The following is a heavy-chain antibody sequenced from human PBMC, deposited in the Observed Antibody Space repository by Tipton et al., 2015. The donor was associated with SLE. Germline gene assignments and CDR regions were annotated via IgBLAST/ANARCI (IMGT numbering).Heavy chain of an antibody. V-gene: IGHV4-39*07. CDR3: ARDLTGANWFDP. D-gene: IGHD1-14*01. J-gene: IGHJ5*02. Sequence: TLSLTCTVSGGSISSSSYYWGWIRQPPGKGLEWIGSIYYSGSTYYNPSLKSRVTISVDTSKNQFSLKLSSVTAADTAVYYCARDLTGANWFDPWGQGTLVTVSS. CDR1: GGSISSSSYY. CDR2: IYYSGST.